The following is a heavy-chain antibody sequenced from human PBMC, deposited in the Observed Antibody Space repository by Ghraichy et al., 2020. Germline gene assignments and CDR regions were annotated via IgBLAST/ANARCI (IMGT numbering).Heavy chain of an antibody. CDR1: GYTFTSYG. V-gene: IGHV1-18*01. Sequence: ASVKVSCKASGYTFTSYGISWVRQAPGQGLEWMGWISAYNGNTNYAQKLQGRVTMTTDTSTSTAYMELRSLRSDDTAVYYCARAIHYDFWSGYYSNWFDPWGQGTLVTVSS. J-gene: IGHJ5*02. CDR2: ISAYNGNT. D-gene: IGHD3-3*01. CDR3: ARAIHYDFWSGYYSNWFDP.